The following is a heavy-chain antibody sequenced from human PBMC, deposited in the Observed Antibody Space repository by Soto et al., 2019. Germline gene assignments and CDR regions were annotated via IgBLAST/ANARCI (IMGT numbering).Heavy chain of an antibody. CDR3: ARADIVVVPAALDYYYNGMDV. Sequence: SVKVSCKASGGTFSSYAISWVRQAPGQGLEWMGGIIPIFGTANYAQKFQGRVTITADESTSTAYMELSSLRSEDTAVYYCARADIVVVPAALDYYYNGMDVWGQGTTVTVSS. CDR1: GGTFSSYA. CDR2: IIPIFGTA. V-gene: IGHV1-69*13. D-gene: IGHD2-2*01. J-gene: IGHJ6*02.